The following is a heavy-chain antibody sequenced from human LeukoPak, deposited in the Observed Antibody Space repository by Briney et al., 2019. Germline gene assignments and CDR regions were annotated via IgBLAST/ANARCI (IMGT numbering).Heavy chain of an antibody. Sequence: GGSLRLSCAASGFTFSSYAMSWVRQAPGKGLEWVSAISGSGGSTYYADSVKGRFTISRDNSKNTLYLQMNSLRAEDTAVYYCWSGNSGDFDYWSQGTLVTVSS. CDR1: GFTFSSYA. CDR2: ISGSGGST. D-gene: IGHD4-23*01. CDR3: WSGNSGDFDY. J-gene: IGHJ4*02. V-gene: IGHV3-23*01.